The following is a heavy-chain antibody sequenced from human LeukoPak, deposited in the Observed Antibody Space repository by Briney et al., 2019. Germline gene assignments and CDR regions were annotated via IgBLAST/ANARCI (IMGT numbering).Heavy chain of an antibody. CDR2: ISAYNGNT. V-gene: IGHV1-18*01. Sequence: ASVKVSCKASGYTFTNYGISWVRQAPGQGLEWMGWISAYNGNTNYAQKLQGRVTMTTDTSTSTAYMELRSLRSDDTAVYYCARDVGRYYNILTGYYNVDAFDIWGQGTMVTVSS. CDR1: GYTFTNYG. CDR3: ARDVGRYYNILTGYYNVDAFDI. D-gene: IGHD3-9*01. J-gene: IGHJ3*02.